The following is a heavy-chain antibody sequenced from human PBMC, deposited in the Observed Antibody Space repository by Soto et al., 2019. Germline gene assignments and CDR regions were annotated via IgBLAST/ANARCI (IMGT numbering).Heavy chain of an antibody. V-gene: IGHV3-23*01. Sequence: PGGSLRLSCAASGFTFSNYAMNWVRQAPGKGLEWVSGISDGGGYTYYADSVKGRFTISRDNSKNTLYLQMTSLRAEDTAVYHCAKDHFDSGSYRFDYWGQGTLVTVSS. D-gene: IGHD3-10*01. CDR2: ISDGGGYT. CDR1: GFTFSNYA. J-gene: IGHJ4*02. CDR3: AKDHFDSGSYRFDY.